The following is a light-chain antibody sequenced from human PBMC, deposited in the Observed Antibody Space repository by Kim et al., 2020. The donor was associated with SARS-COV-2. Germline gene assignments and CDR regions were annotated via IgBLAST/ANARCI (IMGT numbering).Light chain of an antibody. CDR3: MQALQTPT. Sequence: DIVMTQSPLSLPVTPGEPASISCRSSQSLLHSNGYNYLDWYLQKPGQSPQLLIYLGSNRASGVPDRFSGSGSGTDFTLKISGVEAEDVGVYYCMQALQTPTFGQGTKLEI. CDR1: QSLLHSNGYNY. CDR2: LGS. V-gene: IGKV2-28*01. J-gene: IGKJ2*01.